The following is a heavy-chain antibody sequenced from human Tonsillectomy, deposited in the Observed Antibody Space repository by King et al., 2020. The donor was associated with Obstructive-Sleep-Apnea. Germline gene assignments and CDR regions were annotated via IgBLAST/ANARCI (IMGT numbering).Heavy chain of an antibody. CDR3: ARVSYDNSGFYYGYWFDP. D-gene: IGHD3-22*01. CDR2: INGDGSST. CDR1: GFTFSSYW. Sequence: VQLVESGGGLVQPGGSLRLSCAASGFTFSSYWMYWVRQAPGKGLVWVSRINGDGSSTTYAGSVKGRFTISRDNAKNTLYLQMNSLRAADTAVYYCARVSYDNSGFYYGYWFDPWGQGTLVTVSS. V-gene: IGHV3-74*01. J-gene: IGHJ5*02.